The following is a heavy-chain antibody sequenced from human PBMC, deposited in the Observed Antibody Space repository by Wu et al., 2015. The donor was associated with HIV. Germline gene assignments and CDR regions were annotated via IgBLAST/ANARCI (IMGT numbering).Heavy chain of an antibody. CDR3: AREPWGYYDSSGWGYYFDY. J-gene: IGHJ4*02. CDR1: GYTFTSYG. D-gene: IGHD3-22*01. Sequence: QVQLVQSGAEVKKPGASVKVSCKASGYTFTSYGISWVRQAPGQGLEWMGWISAYNGNTNYAQKLQGRVTMTTDTSTSTAYMELRSLRSDDTAVYYCAREPWGYYDSSGWGYYFDYWARERWSPSPQ. CDR2: ISAYNGNT. V-gene: IGHV1-18*01.